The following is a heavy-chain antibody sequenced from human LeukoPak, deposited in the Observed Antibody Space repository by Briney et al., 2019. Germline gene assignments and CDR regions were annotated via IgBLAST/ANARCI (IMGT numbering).Heavy chain of an antibody. CDR3: ARRSSTGSYFED. D-gene: IGHD1-26*01. V-gene: IGHV4-34*01. CDR2: TYYSGST. J-gene: IGHJ4*02. Sequence: PSETLSLTCAVYGGSFSGYYWSWIRQSPGKGLEWIGYTYYSGSTYYNPSLKSRVTISVDTSKNQFSLKLSSVTAADTAVYYCARRSSTGSYFEDWGQGTLVTVSS. CDR1: GGSFSGYY.